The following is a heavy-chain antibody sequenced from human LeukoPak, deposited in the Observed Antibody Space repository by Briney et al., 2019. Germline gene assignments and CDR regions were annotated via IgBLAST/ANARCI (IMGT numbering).Heavy chain of an antibody. V-gene: IGHV6-1*01. CDR2: TYYRSKLYN. Sequence: SQTLSLTCAISGDSVSSNSAAWNWVRQSPSRGLEWLGRTYYRSKLYNDYAVSVKSRITINPDTSKNQFSLQLNSVTPEDTAVYYCARGGYSSGRYYFDYWGQGTLVTVSS. CDR3: ARGGYSSGRYYFDY. D-gene: IGHD6-19*01. J-gene: IGHJ4*02. CDR1: GDSVSSNSAA.